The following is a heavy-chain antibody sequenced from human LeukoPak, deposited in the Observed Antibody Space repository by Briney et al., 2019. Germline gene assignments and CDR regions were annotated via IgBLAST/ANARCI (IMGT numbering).Heavy chain of an antibody. CDR1: AVSISSGSYY. Sequence: SETLSLTSSVYAVSISSGSYYWSWIRQPAGKGLEWIGRIYTSGITNYNPSLKRAVTTSVNTSKNQFSLKLSSVTAADTAVYYCARERVAAELDFDYWGQGTLVTVSS. V-gene: IGHV4-61*02. CDR2: IYTSGIT. J-gene: IGHJ4*02. D-gene: IGHD6-13*01. CDR3: ARERVAAELDFDY.